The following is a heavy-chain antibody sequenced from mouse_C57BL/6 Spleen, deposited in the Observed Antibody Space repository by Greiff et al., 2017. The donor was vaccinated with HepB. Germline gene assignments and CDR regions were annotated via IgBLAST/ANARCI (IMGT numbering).Heavy chain of an antibody. D-gene: IGHD4-1*01. CDR2: ISSGSSTI. J-gene: IGHJ4*01. V-gene: IGHV5-17*01. CDR3: ARRLGPYAMDY. Sequence: EVKLQESGGGLVKPGGSLKLSCAASGFTFSDYGMHWVRQAPEKGLEWVAYISSGSSTIYYADTVKGRFTISRDNAKNTLFLQMTSLRSEDTAMYYCARRLGPYAMDYWGQGTSVTVSS. CDR1: GFTFSDYG.